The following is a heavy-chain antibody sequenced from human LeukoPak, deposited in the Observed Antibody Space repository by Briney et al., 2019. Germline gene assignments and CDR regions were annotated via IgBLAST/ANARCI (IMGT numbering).Heavy chain of an antibody. CDR2: IIPILGIA. D-gene: IGHD1-26*01. CDR1: GGTFSSYA. CDR3: ARSPIVGATDWFDP. V-gene: IGHV1-69*04. J-gene: IGHJ5*02. Sequence: SVKVSCKASGGTFSSYAISWVRQAPGQGREWMGRIIPILGIANYAQKFQGRVTITADKSTSTAYMELSSLRSEDTAVYYCARSPIVGATDWFDPWGQGTLVTVSS.